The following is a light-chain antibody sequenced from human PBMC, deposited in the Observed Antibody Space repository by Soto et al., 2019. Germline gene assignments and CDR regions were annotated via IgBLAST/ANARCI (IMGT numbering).Light chain of an antibody. CDR1: QSVSSSF. V-gene: IGKV3-20*01. J-gene: IGKJ1*01. Sequence: EIVLTQSPGTLSLSPGERATLSCRASQSVSSSFLAWYQQKPGQAPRLLIYGASTRATGIPDRFSGSGSGTAFTLTSSRLEPEDFAVYYGQQDDSSPWTCGQGTKVEIK. CDR2: GAS. CDR3: QQDDSSPWT.